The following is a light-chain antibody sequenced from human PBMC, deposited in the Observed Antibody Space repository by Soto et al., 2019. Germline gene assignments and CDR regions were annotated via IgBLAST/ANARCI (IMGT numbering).Light chain of an antibody. CDR3: QHYGDSPWT. J-gene: IGKJ1*01. CDR2: RAS. V-gene: IGKV3-20*01. CDR1: QSLSGNY. Sequence: NVLTQSPGTPSLSPGQRATLSCRASQSLSGNYLAWYQQKPGQAPRVLIYRASIRATGISDRFSGSGSGTDFTLTISRLEPEDFAVYYCQHYGDSPWTFGQGTKVDIK.